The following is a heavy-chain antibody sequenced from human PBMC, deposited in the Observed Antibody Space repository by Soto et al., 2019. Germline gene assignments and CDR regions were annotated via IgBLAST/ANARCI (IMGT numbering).Heavy chain of an antibody. J-gene: IGHJ5*02. D-gene: IGHD3-3*01. CDR3: ARGAIFGVAINLNWFDP. CDR1: GGSISSGGYY. CDR2: IYYSGST. V-gene: IGHV4-31*03. Sequence: QVQLQESGPGLVKPSQTLSLTCTVSGGSISSGGYYWSWIRQHPGKGLEWIGYIYYSGSTYYNPSLKSRVTISVDTSKNQFSLKLSSVTAADTAVYYCARGAIFGVAINLNWFDPWGQGTLVTVSS.